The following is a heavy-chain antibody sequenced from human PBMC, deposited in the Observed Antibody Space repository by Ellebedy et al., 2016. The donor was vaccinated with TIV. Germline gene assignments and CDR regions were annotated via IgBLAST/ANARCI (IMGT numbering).Heavy chain of an antibody. CDR1: GFTFSSYG. J-gene: IGHJ4*02. CDR2: IWYDGSNK. CDR3: AREYYGGDNGGYYFDY. V-gene: IGHV3-33*08. Sequence: GGSLRLXXAASGFTFSSYGMHWVRQAPGKGLEWVAVIWYDGSNKYYADSVKGRFTISRDNSKNTLYLQMNSLRAEDTAVYYCAREYYGGDNGGYYFDYWGQGTLVTVSS. D-gene: IGHD4-23*01.